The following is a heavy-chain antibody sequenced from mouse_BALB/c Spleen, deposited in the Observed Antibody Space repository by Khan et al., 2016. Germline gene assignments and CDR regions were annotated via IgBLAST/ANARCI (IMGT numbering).Heavy chain of an antibody. D-gene: IGHD1-1*01. Sequence: VQLQQSGAELVKPGASVKLSCTASGFNIKDTYMHWVKQRPEQGLEWIGRIDPANGNTKYDPKFQGKATITADTSSNTAYLQLSSLTSEDTAVYYAAYYGSSFAYWGEGTLVTVAA. V-gene: IGHV14-3*02. CDR1: GFNIKDTY. CDR3: AYYGSSFAY. CDR2: IDPANGNT. J-gene: IGHJ3*01.